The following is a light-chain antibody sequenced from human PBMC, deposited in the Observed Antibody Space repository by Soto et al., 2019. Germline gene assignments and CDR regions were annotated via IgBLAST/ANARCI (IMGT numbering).Light chain of an antibody. J-gene: IGKJ1*01. V-gene: IGKV3-20*01. CDR3: LQYGNSPT. CDR1: QSVSSTY. CDR2: YAS. Sequence: EIVLTQSPGTLSLSPGARATLSCRASQSVSSTYLAWYQQKPGQAPRLLLYYASSRATGIPDRFSGSGSGTDFTLTISRLEPEDFSVYYCLQYGNSPTFGLGTKVEIK.